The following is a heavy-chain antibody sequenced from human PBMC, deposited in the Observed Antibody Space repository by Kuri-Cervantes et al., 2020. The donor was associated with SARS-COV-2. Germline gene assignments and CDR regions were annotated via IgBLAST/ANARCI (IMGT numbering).Heavy chain of an antibody. Sequence: GESLKISCAASGFTFSDYYMSWIRQAPGKGLEWVSYISSSGSTIYYADSVKGRFTISRDNAKNSLYLQMNSLRAEDTAVYYCARGGSYYSLDYWGQGTLVTVSS. CDR2: ISSSGSTI. CDR3: ARGGSYYSLDY. D-gene: IGHD1-26*01. J-gene: IGHJ4*02. CDR1: GFTFSDYY. V-gene: IGHV3-11*04.